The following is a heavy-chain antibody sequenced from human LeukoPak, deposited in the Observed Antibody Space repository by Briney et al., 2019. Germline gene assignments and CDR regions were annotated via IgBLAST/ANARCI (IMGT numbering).Heavy chain of an antibody. CDR1: GFTFSSYA. CDR2: ISDSGDIT. Sequence: GGSLRLSXAASGFTFSSYAMSWVRQAPGKGLEWVSCISDSGDITYYADSVKGRFTIPRDNSKNTLYVQMNSLRVEDTAVYYCAKDRRGGSYYAATLDIWGQGTMVTVSS. J-gene: IGHJ3*02. D-gene: IGHD1-26*01. V-gene: IGHV3-23*01. CDR3: AKDRRGGSYYAATLDI.